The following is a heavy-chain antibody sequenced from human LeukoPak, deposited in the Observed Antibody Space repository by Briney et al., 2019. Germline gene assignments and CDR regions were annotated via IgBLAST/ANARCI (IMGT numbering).Heavy chain of an antibody. CDR3: ARDRGGFGDY. V-gene: IGHV7-4-1*02. CDR1: GYTFSNYA. J-gene: IGHJ4*02. Sequence: ASVKVSCKASGYTFSNYAMIWVRQAPGQGPEWMGWIHTSTGNPTYGRGFTGRFVFSLDTSVSTAYLQISDLKAEDTAIYYCARDRGGFGDYWGQGTLVTVSS. CDR2: IHTSTGNP. D-gene: IGHD5-24*01.